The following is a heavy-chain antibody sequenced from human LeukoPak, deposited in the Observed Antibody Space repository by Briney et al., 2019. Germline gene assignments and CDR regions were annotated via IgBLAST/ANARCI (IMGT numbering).Heavy chain of an antibody. CDR2: IKRDGSDK. Sequence: GGSLRLSCAASGFTFSEYWMAWVRQAPGRGLEWVAHIKRDGSDKNYVDPVKGRFTISRDNAKNSVYLQMNSLRAEDTATYYCARDGCLDYWGQGTLVTVSS. D-gene: IGHD3-10*01. J-gene: IGHJ4*02. CDR1: GFTFSEYW. V-gene: IGHV3-7*05. CDR3: ARDGCLDY.